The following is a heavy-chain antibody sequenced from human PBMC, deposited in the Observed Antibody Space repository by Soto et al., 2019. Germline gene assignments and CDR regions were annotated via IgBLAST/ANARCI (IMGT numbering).Heavy chain of an antibody. CDR1: GFTVSSNS. D-gene: IGHD5-12*01. Sequence: GGSLRLSCAASGFTVSSNSMSWVRQAPGKGLEWVSVIHKGGSTYYADSVKGRFTISRHSPENTVYLQMNSLTAEDTAVYFCARGGIVLAPATMGVEVATTKASFEYWGQGTLVTVSS. CDR3: ARGGIVLAPATMGVEVATTKASFEY. CDR2: IHKGGST. V-gene: IGHV3-53*04. J-gene: IGHJ4*02.